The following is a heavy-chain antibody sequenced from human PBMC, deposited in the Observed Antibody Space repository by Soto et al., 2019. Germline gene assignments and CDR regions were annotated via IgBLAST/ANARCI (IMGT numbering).Heavy chain of an antibody. CDR2: IFDTGST. Sequence: SETLSLTCTVSGGSVSSYYWNWIRQPPGKGLEWIGFIFDTGSTRYNPSLKSRVTLSVDRSENHFSLKLSSVTAADTAVYYCARSHIVPRLFMYPYDYWGQGTLVTVSS. V-gene: IGHV4-59*08. D-gene: IGHD5-12*01. CDR1: GGSVSSYY. J-gene: IGHJ4*02. CDR3: ARSHIVPRLFMYPYDY.